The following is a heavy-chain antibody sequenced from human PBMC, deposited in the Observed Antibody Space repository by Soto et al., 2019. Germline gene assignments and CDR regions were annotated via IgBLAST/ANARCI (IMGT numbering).Heavy chain of an antibody. CDR3: ATARGTGIGFALEY. J-gene: IGHJ4*02. V-gene: IGHV3-48*01. CDR1: GFTFSSYS. D-gene: IGHD3-3*01. Sequence: HPGGSLRLSCAASGFTFSSYSMNWVRQAPGKGLEWVSYITTSSSTIYYADSVKGRFTISRDNAKNSLCLQRNSLRAEDTAVYYCATARGTGIGFALEYWGQGALVTVSS. CDR2: ITTSSSTI.